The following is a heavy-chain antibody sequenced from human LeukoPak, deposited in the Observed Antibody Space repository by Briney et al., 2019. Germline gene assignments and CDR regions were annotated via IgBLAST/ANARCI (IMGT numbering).Heavy chain of an antibody. CDR3: ARPPAGYSYGTYYFDY. V-gene: IGHV3-30*04. Sequence: GGSLRLSCAASGFTFSNYAMHWVRQAPGKGLEWVAVVSVDGSNKYYADSVKGRFTISRDNSKNTLYLQMDSLRAEDTAVYYCARPPAGYSYGTYYFDYWGQGTLVTVSS. CDR1: GFTFSNYA. D-gene: IGHD5-18*01. CDR2: VSVDGSNK. J-gene: IGHJ4*02.